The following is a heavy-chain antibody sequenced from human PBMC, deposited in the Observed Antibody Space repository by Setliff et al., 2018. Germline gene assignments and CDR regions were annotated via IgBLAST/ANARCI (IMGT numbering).Heavy chain of an antibody. J-gene: IGHJ3*02. Sequence: PGESLKISCQGSGYSFSNFWIGWVRQMPGKGLEWMGIIYPGDSDTRYSPSFQGQVTISADKSISTAYLQWGSLKASDTAMYYCARRTSQIRYFDWSYPHDAFDIWGQGTMVTVSS. CDR3: ARRTSQIRYFDWSYPHDAFDI. CDR1: GYSFSNFW. V-gene: IGHV5-51*01. D-gene: IGHD3-9*01. CDR2: IYPGDSDT.